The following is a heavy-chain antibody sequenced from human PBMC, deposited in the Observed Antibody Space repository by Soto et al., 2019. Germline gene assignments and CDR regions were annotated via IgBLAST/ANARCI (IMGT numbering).Heavy chain of an antibody. CDR1: GGSISSGAYY. CDR2: IYYSGST. D-gene: IGHD6-13*01. Sequence: QVQLQESGPGLVKPSQTLSLTCSVSGGSISSGAYYWTWIRQHPGKGLEWIGYIYYSGSTYYNPSLKSRVTISVDTSKNQFSLKLRSVTAADTAVYYCARDGRLVNYYYYGMDVWGQGTRSPSP. J-gene: IGHJ6*02. CDR3: ARDGRLVNYYYYGMDV. V-gene: IGHV4-31*03.